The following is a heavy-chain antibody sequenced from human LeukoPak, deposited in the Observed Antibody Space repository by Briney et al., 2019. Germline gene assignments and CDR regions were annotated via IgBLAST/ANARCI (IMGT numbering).Heavy chain of an antibody. J-gene: IGHJ4*02. CDR1: GYTFTSYG. CDR3: ARDATRIAAAGTAGY. V-gene: IGHV1-18*01. D-gene: IGHD6-13*01. Sequence: GAPVKVSCKASGYTFTSYGISWVRQAPGQGLEWMGWISAYNGNTNYAQKLQGRVTMTTDTSTSTAYMELRSLRSDDTAVYYCARDATRIAAAGTAGYWGQGTLVTVSS. CDR2: ISAYNGNT.